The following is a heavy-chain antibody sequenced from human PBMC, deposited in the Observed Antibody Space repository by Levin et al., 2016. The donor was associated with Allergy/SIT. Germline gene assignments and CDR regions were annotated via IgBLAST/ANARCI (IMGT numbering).Heavy chain of an antibody. V-gene: IGHV4-39*02. D-gene: IGHD2-21*01. CDR3: ARGRNVYCGGETCHYLDMDV. CDR1: GGSISSSSYY. CDR2: IYYSGST. J-gene: IGHJ6*02. Sequence: SETLSLTCTVSGGSISSSSYYWGWIRQPPGKGLEWIGSIYYSGSTYYNPSLKSRVTISVDTSNYQFSLRLRSVTAADTAVYYCARGRNVYCGGETCHYLDMDVWGLGTTVTVSS.